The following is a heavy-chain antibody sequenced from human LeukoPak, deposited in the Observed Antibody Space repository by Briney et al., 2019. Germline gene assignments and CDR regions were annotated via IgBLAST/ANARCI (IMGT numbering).Heavy chain of an antibody. V-gene: IGHV3-20*04. CDR3: ARDRGFGELSPFDY. CDR1: GFTFGDYG. D-gene: IGHD3-10*01. J-gene: IGHJ4*02. CDR2: INWNGGST. Sequence: GGSLRLSCAASGFTFGDYGMSWVRQAPGKGLEWVSGINWNGGSTGYADSVRGRFTISRDNAKNSLYLQMNSLRAEDTALYYCARDRGFGELSPFDYWGQGTLVAVSS.